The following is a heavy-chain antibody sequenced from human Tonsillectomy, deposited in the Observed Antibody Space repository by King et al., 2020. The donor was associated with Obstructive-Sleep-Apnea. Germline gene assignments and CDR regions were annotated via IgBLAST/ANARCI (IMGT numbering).Heavy chain of an antibody. CDR3: AKEGGGSGIYWVDS. D-gene: IGHD3-10*01. Sequence: ESGGGMVQPGGSLRLSCLASGFTFSNYAISWFRQAPGKWREWGSALNTRGTPFYAASLGGRLTISRDNSKYTVNLQVNSLRAEDTALYYCAKEGGGSGIYWVDSWGQGTLVTVSS. J-gene: IGHJ4*02. CDR2: LNTRGTP. CDR1: GFTFSNYA. V-gene: IGHV3-23*01.